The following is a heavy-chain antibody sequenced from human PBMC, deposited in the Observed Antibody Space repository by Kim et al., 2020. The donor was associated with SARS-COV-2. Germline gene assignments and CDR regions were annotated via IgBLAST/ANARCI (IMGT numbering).Heavy chain of an antibody. CDR2: MNPNSGNT. CDR1: GYTFTSYD. CDR3: ARGSGGSGGLLYTYYYYYGMDV. Sequence: ASVKVSCKASGYTFTSYDINWVRQATGQGLEWMGWMNPNSGNTGYAQKFQGRVTMTRNTSISTAYMELSSLRSEDTAVYYCARGSGGSGGLLYTYYYYYGMDVWGQGTTVTVSS. J-gene: IGHJ6*02. V-gene: IGHV1-8*01. D-gene: IGHD2-2*02.